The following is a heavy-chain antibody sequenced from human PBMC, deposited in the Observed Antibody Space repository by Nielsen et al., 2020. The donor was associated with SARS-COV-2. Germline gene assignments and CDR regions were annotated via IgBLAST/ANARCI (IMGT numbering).Heavy chain of an antibody. J-gene: IGHJ4*02. D-gene: IGHD3-10*01. CDR1: GFTFSSYA. CDR2: ISGSGGST. CDR3: AKGIWFGELSTFDY. V-gene: IGHV3-23*01. Sequence: GESLKISCAASGFTFSSYAMSWVRQAPGKGLEWVSTISGSGGSTYYADSVKGRFTISRDNSKNTLYLQMNSLRAEDTAVYYCAKGIWFGELSTFDYWGQGTLVTVSS.